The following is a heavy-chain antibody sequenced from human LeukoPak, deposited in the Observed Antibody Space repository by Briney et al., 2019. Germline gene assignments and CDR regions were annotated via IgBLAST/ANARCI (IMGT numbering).Heavy chain of an antibody. Sequence: SETLSLTCTVSGGSISSYYWSWIRQPPGKGLEWIGYIYYSGSTNYDPSLKSRVTISVDTSKNQFSLKLSSVTAADTAVYYCARVTTTYYYYYGMVVWGQGTTVTVSS. D-gene: IGHD4-11*01. J-gene: IGHJ6*02. CDR1: GGSISSYY. CDR2: IYYSGST. CDR3: ARVTTTYYYYYGMVV. V-gene: IGHV4-59*01.